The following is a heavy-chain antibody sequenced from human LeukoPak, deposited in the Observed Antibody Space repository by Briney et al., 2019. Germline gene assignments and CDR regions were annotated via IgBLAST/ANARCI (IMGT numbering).Heavy chain of an antibody. V-gene: IGHV1-8*01. J-gene: IGHJ3*02. CDR1: GYTFISYG. CDR2: ISANNGNT. D-gene: IGHD2-8*01. CDR3: KMAKEGNVFDI. Sequence: ASVKVSCKTSGYTFISYGISWLRQAPGQGIEWMGWISANNGNTGYAQKFQGRVTMTRNTSITTAYMELSSLRSEDTAMYYCKMAKEGNVFDIWGQGTRVIVSS.